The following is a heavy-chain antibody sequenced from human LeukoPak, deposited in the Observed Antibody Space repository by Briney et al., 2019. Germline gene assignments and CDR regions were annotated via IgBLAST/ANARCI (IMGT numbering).Heavy chain of an antibody. CDR2: ISYDGSNK. Sequence: GGPLRLSCAASGFTFSSYAMHCVRQAPGKGREGVAVISYDGSNKYYADSVKGRFTISRDNYKNTLYLQMNTLRAEDTAVYYCARDGGLYYYYYGMDVWGQGTTVTVSS. CDR1: GFTFSSYA. D-gene: IGHD3-10*01. J-gene: IGHJ6*02. CDR3: ARDGGLYYYYYGMDV. V-gene: IGHV3-30-3*01.